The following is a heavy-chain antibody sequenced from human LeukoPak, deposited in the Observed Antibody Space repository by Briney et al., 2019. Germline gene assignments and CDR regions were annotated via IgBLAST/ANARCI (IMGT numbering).Heavy chain of an antibody. J-gene: IGHJ5*02. V-gene: IGHV4-59*08. D-gene: IGHD6-13*01. CDR3: ARLYSSSWYPDLGWFDP. CDR1: GGSISSYY. Sequence: SETLSLTCTVSGGSISSYYWSWIRQPPGKGLEWIGYIYYSGSTNYNPSLKSRVTISADTSKNQFSLKLSSVTAADTAVYYCARLYSSSWYPDLGWFDPWGQGTLVTVSS. CDR2: IYYSGST.